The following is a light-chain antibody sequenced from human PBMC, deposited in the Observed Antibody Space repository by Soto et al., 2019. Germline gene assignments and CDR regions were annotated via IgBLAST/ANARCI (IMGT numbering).Light chain of an antibody. CDR3: AAWDDSLNGVV. V-gene: IGLV1-44*01. Sequence: QSVLTQPPSASGTPGQRVTISCSGSSSNIGSKGVDWYQQLPRTAPKLLIYNNDQRPSGVPDRFSGSKSGTSASLAISGLQSEDEADYYCAAWDDSLNGVVFGGGTQLTVL. CDR1: SSNIGSKG. CDR2: NND. J-gene: IGLJ3*02.